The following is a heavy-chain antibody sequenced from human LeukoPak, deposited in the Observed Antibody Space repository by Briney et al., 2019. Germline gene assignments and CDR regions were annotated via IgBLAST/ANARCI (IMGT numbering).Heavy chain of an antibody. CDR3: TSRGTVIAAAGTQTSNY. CDR1: GFTFSGSA. V-gene: IGHV3-73*01. J-gene: IGHJ4*02. D-gene: IGHD6-13*01. Sequence: QPGGSLKLSCAASGFTFSGSAIHWVRQASGKGLEWVGRIRSKANSYATAYAASVKGRFTISRDDSKNTAYLQMNSLKTEDTAVYYCTSRGTVIAAAGTQTSNYWGQGTLVTVSS. CDR2: IRSKANSYAT.